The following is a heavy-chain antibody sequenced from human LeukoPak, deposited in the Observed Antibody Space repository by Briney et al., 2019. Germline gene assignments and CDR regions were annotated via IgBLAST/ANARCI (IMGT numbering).Heavy chain of an antibody. V-gene: IGHV4-59*01. CDR3: ARGQYYYDSSGYRGGFDY. Sequence: PSETLSLTCTVSGGFISSYYWSWIRQPPGKGLEWIGYIYYSGSTNYNPSLKSRVTISVDTSKNQFSLKLSSVTAADTAVYYCARGQYYYDSSGYRGGFDYWGQGTLVTVSS. D-gene: IGHD3-22*01. J-gene: IGHJ4*02. CDR2: IYYSGST. CDR1: GGFISSYY.